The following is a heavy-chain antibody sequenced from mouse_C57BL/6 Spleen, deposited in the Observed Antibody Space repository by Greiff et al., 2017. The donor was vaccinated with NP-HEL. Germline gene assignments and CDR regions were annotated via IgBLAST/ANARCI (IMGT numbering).Heavy chain of an antibody. CDR2: ISDGGSYT. CDR3: ARDHYYGRTYAMDY. J-gene: IGHJ4*01. V-gene: IGHV5-4*01. CDR1: GFTFSSYA. Sequence: EVKLMESGGGLVKPGGSLKLSCAASGFTFSSYAMSWVRQTPEKRLEWVATISDGGSYTYYPDNVKGRFTISRDNAKNNLYLQMSHLKSEDTAMYYCARDHYYGRTYAMDYWGQGTSVTVSS. D-gene: IGHD1-1*01.